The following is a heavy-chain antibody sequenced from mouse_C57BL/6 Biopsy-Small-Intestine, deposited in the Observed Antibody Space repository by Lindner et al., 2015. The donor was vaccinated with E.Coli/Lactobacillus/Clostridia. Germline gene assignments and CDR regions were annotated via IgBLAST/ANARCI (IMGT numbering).Heavy chain of an antibody. Sequence: VQLQESGAELVRPGASVKLSCTASGFNIKDDYMHWVKQRPEQGLEWIGRIDPVNGKTKYAPKFQDKATITADRSSNTAYLQFNSLTSEDTAVYYCARSPSRRYFDYWGQGTTLTVSS. J-gene: IGHJ2*01. CDR3: ARSPSRRYFDY. CDR1: GFNIKDDY. CDR2: IDPVNGKT. V-gene: IGHV14-3*01.